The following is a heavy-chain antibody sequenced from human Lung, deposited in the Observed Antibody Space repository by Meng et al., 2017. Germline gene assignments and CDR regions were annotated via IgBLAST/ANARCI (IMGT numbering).Heavy chain of an antibody. CDR2: INHSGST. CDR1: GGSFSDYY. D-gene: IGHD4-11*01. Sequence: QVQLHQWGAGRLNPSETLSLTCVVSGGSFSDYYWSWIRQPPGKGLEWIGEINHSGSTNYNPSLESRATISVDTSQNNLSLKLSSVTAADSAVYYCARGPTTMAHDFDYWGQGTLVTVSS. CDR3: ARGPTTMAHDFDY. J-gene: IGHJ4*02. V-gene: IGHV4-34*01.